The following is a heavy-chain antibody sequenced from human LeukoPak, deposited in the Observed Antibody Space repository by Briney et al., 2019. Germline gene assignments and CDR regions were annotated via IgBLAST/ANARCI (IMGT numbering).Heavy chain of an antibody. Sequence: ASVKVTCKASGYTFTGYYMHWVRQAPGQGLEWMGWINPNSGGTNYAQKFQGRVTMTRDTSISTAYMELSRLRSDDTAVYYCARDLSTYDYYDSSGYYGGFYCCGEGTLVTVSS. CDR2: INPNSGGT. V-gene: IGHV1-2*02. CDR1: GYTFTGYY. CDR3: ARDLSTYDYYDSSGYYGGFYC. J-gene: IGHJ4*02. D-gene: IGHD3-22*01.